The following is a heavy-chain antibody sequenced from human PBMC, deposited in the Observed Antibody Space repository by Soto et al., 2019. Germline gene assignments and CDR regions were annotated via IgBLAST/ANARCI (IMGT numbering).Heavy chain of an antibody. CDR3: AKCSTSNGFRIDY. D-gene: IGHD6-25*01. CDR1: GFTFSSYG. V-gene: IGHV3-30*18. Sequence: QVQLVESGGGVVQPGRSLRLSCAASGFTFSSYGMHWVRQAPGKGLEWVAVISYDGSNEYYADSVKGRFTISRDNSKNTIHVQMDSLRAEDTAVYYCAKCSTSNGFRIDYWGQGTLVTVSS. J-gene: IGHJ4*02. CDR2: ISYDGSNE.